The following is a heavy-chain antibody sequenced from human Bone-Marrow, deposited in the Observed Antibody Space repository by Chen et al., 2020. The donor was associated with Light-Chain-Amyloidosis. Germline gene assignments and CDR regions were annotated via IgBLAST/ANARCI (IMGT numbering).Heavy chain of an antibody. CDR1: GFTFDDYA. Sequence: EEHLVESGGGLVQPGRSLRLSCEASGFTFDDYAMHWVRQAPGKGLEWVSGISWNSGVKGYVDSVRGRFNISRDGVKNSLYLQMNSLRPEDTALYYCAKDKGGSMGFGMDVWGQGITVIVSS. CDR2: ISWNSGVK. D-gene: IGHD3-10*01. J-gene: IGHJ6*02. V-gene: IGHV3-9*01. CDR3: AKDKGGSMGFGMDV.